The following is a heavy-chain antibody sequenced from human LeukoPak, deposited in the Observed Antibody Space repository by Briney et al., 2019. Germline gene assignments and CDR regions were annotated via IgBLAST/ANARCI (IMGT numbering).Heavy chain of an antibody. J-gene: IGHJ4*02. CDR3: ARGEYMYGHDIEL. D-gene: IGHD2/OR15-2a*01. CDR2: INPDKGNT. Sequence: ASVKVSCKAYGYTFNRYYINGVQRATTQGLECMVWINPDKGNTGYAQNFQGRLTMTSNTSLSTLYIELSSLRYEDRAIYYCARGEYMYGHDIELWGQGTLVTVSS. V-gene: IGHV1-8*01. CDR1: GYTFNRYY.